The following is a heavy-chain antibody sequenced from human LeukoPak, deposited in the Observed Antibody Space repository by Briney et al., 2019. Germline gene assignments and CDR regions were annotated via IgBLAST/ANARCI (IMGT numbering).Heavy chain of an antibody. CDR1: GFTFSSYT. CDR3: ARDRDANWFDP. J-gene: IGHJ5*02. V-gene: IGHV3-53*01. CDR2: IYSGGST. D-gene: IGHD3-10*01. Sequence: GVSLRLSCATSGFTFSSYTMSWVRQAPGKGLEWVSVIYSGGSTYYADSVKGRFTISRDNSKNTLHLQMNSLRAEDTAVYYCARDRDANWFDPWGQGTLVTVSS.